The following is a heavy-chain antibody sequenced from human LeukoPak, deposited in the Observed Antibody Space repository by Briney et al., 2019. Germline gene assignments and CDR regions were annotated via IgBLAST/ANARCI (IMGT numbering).Heavy chain of an antibody. Sequence: GSSVKVSCKASGGTFSSYAISWVRQAPGQGLEWMGGIIPIFGTANYAQKFQGRVTITADESTSTAYMELSSLRSEDTAVYYCARDARYCSGGSCSRGYYFDYSGQGTLVTVSS. V-gene: IGHV1-69*01. J-gene: IGHJ4*02. D-gene: IGHD2-15*01. CDR3: ARDARYCSGGSCSRGYYFDY. CDR1: GGTFSSYA. CDR2: IIPIFGTA.